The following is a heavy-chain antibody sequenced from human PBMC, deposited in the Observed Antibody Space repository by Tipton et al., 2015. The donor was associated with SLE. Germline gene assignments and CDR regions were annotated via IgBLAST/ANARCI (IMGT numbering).Heavy chain of an antibody. Sequence: TLSLTCTVSGGSISRADHYWNWIRQPPGKGLEWIGYIYYSGSTYYNPSLKSRVTISVDTSKNQFSLKLSSVTAADTAVYYCARDRGWDAFDIWGQGTMVTVSS. CDR3: ARDRGWDAFDI. CDR2: IYYSGST. D-gene: IGHD6-19*01. V-gene: IGHV4-30-4*08. CDR1: GGSISRADHY. J-gene: IGHJ3*02.